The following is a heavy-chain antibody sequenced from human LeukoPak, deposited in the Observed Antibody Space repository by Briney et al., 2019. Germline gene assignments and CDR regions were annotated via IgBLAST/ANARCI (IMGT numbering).Heavy chain of an antibody. CDR1: GYTFTSYY. D-gene: IGHD1-26*01. Sequence: ASVKVSCKASGYTFTSYYMHWVRQAPGQGLEWMGIINPSGGSTSYAQKFQGRVTMTRDMSTSTVYMELSSLRSEDTAVYYCARDTAPWELLRGGYFDYWGQGTLVTVSS. J-gene: IGHJ4*02. V-gene: IGHV1-46*01. CDR3: ARDTAPWELLRGGYFDY. CDR2: INPSGGST.